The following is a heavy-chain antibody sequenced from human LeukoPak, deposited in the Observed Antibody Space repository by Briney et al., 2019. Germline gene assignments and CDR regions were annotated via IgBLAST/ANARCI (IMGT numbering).Heavy chain of an antibody. CDR1: GFTFSSYW. J-gene: IGHJ4*02. CDR3: AKGPVGIAVAGTIDY. V-gene: IGHV3-7*03. D-gene: IGHD6-19*01. Sequence: GGSLRLSCAASGFTFSSYWMSWVRQAPGKGLEWVANIKQDGSEKYYVDSVKGRFTISRDNSKNTLYLQMNSLRAEDTAVYYCAKGPVGIAVAGTIDYWGQGTLVTVSS. CDR2: IKQDGSEK.